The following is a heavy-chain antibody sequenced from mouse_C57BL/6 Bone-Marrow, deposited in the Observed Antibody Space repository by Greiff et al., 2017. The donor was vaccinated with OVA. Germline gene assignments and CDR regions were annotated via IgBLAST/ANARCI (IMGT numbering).Heavy chain of an antibody. V-gene: IGHV1-62-2*01. CDR2: FYPGSGSI. J-gene: IGHJ3*01. CDR3: ARHEGFYYDYETWFAY. Sequence: VQLQQSGAELVKPGASVKLSCKASGYTFTEYTIHWVKQRSGQGLEWIGWFYPGSGSIKYNEKFKDKATLTADKSSSTVYMALSRLTSEDSAVYFCARHEGFYYDYETWFAYWGQGTLVTVSA. D-gene: IGHD2-4*01. CDR1: GYTFTEYT.